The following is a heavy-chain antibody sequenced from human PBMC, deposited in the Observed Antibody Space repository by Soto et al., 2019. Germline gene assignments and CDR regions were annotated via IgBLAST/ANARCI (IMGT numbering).Heavy chain of an antibody. CDR3: AKQAYSSSWYYFDY. CDR2: ISGSGATK. Sequence: GGSLRLSCAASGFTFSTYAMNWVRQAPGMGLEWVSAISGSGATKYYADSVKGRFSISRDNSKNTLYLQMNSLRAEDTAVYYCAKQAYSSSWYYFDYWGQGTLVTVSS. V-gene: IGHV3-23*01. J-gene: IGHJ4*02. CDR1: GFTFSTYA. D-gene: IGHD6-13*01.